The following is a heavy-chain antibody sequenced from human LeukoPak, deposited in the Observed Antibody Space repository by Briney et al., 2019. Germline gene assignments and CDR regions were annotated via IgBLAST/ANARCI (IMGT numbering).Heavy chain of an antibody. CDR1: GFTFRSYG. CDR2: IRYDGSNK. Sequence: GGSLRLSCAASGFTFRSYGMHWVRQAPGKGLEWVAFIRYDGSNKYYADSVKGRFTISRDNFKKTLYLQMNSLSAEDTAVYYCARDPDTSGYYVFDYWGQGTPVTVSS. D-gene: IGHD3-22*01. V-gene: IGHV3-30*02. CDR3: ARDPDTSGYYVFDY. J-gene: IGHJ4*02.